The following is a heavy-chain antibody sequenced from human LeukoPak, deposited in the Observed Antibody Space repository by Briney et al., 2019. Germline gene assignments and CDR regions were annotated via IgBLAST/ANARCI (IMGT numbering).Heavy chain of an antibody. Sequence: GRSLRLSCAASGFTFDDYAMHWVRQAPGKGLEWVAIIWSDGSNKYYADSVKGRFTISRDNSKSTLYLQMNSLRAEDTAVYYCARALFAGAFFGMDVWGQGTTVTVSS. V-gene: IGHV3-33*08. CDR1: GFTFDDYA. CDR3: ARALFAGAFFGMDV. D-gene: IGHD2/OR15-2a*01. J-gene: IGHJ6*02. CDR2: IWSDGSNK.